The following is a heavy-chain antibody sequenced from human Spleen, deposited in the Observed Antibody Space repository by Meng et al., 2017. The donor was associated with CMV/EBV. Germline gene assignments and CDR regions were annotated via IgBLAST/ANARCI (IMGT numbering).Heavy chain of an antibody. CDR1: GDSIISTSYY. D-gene: IGHD3-3*01. J-gene: IGHJ4*02. Sequence: SETLSLTCTVSGDSIISTSYYWDWIRQPPGKGLEWIGNIFSRGSTNYNPSLKSRVIISVDTSKNQFSLKLSSVTAADTAVYYCARVFPPGPFNYWGQGTLVTVSS. CDR2: IFSRGST. V-gene: IGHV4-39*07. CDR3: ARVFPPGPFNY.